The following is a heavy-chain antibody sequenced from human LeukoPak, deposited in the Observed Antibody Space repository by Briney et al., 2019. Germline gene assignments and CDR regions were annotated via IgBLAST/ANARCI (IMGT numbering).Heavy chain of an antibody. J-gene: IGHJ4*02. Sequence: SETLSLTCAVYGGSFSGYYWSWIRQPPGKGLEWIGEINHSGSTNYNPSLKSRVTISVGTSKNQFSLKLSSVTAADTAVFYCARGGSYYYGSGSYYGFDYWGQGILVTVSS. CDR2: INHSGST. V-gene: IGHV4-34*01. D-gene: IGHD3-10*01. CDR1: GGSFSGYY. CDR3: ARGGSYYYGSGSYYGFDY.